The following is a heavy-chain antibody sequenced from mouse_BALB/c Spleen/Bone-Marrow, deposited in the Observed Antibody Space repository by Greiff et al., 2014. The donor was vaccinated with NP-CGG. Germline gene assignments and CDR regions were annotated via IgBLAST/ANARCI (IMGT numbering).Heavy chain of an antibody. CDR3: TRGGNWEDFDY. CDR1: GFTFSSFG. V-gene: IGHV5-17*02. Sequence: EVKLVESGGGLVRPGGSRKLSCAASGFTFSSFGMHWVRQAPERGLEWVAYISSGSSTIFYADTVKGRFTISRDNPKNTLFLQMTSLRSEDTAMYYCTRGGNWEDFDYWGQGTTLTVSS. CDR2: ISSGSSTI. D-gene: IGHD4-1*01. J-gene: IGHJ2*01.